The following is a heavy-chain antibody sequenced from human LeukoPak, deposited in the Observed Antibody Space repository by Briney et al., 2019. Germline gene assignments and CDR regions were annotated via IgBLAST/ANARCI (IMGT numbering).Heavy chain of an antibody. CDR2: IKQDGSEK. Sequence: QPGGSLRLSCAASGFTFSSYWMSWVRQAPGKGLEWLANIKQDGSEKYYVDSVKGRFTISRDNAKNSLYLQLNSLRAEDTAVYYCARSPYTSGWYGVGYWGQGTLVTVSS. V-gene: IGHV3-7*01. CDR1: GFTFSSYW. CDR3: ARSPYTSGWYGVGY. J-gene: IGHJ4*02. D-gene: IGHD6-19*01.